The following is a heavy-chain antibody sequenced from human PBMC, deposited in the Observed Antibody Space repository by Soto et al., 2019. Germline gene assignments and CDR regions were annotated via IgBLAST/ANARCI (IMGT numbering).Heavy chain of an antibody. D-gene: IGHD3-16*01. CDR1: GINFHNYA. CDR3: AIKDYDPGGSDS. V-gene: IGHV3-9*01. CDR2: INWNTGVI. J-gene: IGHJ4*02. Sequence: EVQVVESGGGLVQPGRSLRLSCVASGINFHNYAMQWVRQVPGKDLEWVSGINWNTGVIGYADSVKGRFILSRDNAKNSLYLEMNSLRVEDTALYYCAIKDYDPGGSDSWGPGTVVTVSS.